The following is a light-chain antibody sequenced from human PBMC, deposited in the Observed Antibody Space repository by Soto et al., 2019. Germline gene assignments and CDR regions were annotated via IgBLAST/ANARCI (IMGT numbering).Light chain of an antibody. V-gene: IGLV2-23*01. CDR3: CSYARSSTYV. CDR2: EGX. J-gene: IGLJ1*01. Sequence: QSALTQPASVSGSPGQSITISCTGTSSDVGSYNLVSWYQQHPGKAPKLMIYEGXKRXSXXXNXFXGSKSGNTASLTISGLQAEDEADYYCCSYARSSTYVFGTGTKVTVL. CDR1: SSDVGSYNL.